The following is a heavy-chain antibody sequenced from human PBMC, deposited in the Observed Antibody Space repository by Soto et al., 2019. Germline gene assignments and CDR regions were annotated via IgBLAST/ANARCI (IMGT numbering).Heavy chain of an antibody. CDR2: ISGSGDSI. Sequence: EVQLSESGGGLVQPGGSLRLSCAASGFTFRTYAMSWVRQAPGKGLEWVSAISGSGDSIYYADSVKGRSTISRDNSNNTLYLQMNSLRGEDTAVYYCAKNWDTTFSSSSHWGQGTLVTVSS. J-gene: IGHJ4*02. D-gene: IGHD6-6*01. V-gene: IGHV3-23*01. CDR3: AKNWDTTFSSSSH. CDR1: GFTFRTYA.